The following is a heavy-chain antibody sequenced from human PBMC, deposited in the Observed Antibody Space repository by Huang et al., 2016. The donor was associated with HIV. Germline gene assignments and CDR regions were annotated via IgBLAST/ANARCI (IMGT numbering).Heavy chain of an antibody. J-gene: IGHJ6*02. V-gene: IGHV3-7*01. CDR2: IRKEESEN. Sequence: LVESGGGLVQLGGSLRLSCGGSTVTFTAYWLTWVRQPPGQGREGVASIRKEESENFYLESEKSRFNISRDTVKKILFLDMTSLQVDDTATYFCVNKASAMDVWGQGTTVIVSS. CDR1: TVTFTAYW. CDR3: VNKASAMDV.